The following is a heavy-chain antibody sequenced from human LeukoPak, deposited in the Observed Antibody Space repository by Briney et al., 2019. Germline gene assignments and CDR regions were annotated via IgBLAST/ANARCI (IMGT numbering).Heavy chain of an antibody. CDR2: IYYSGIT. CDR1: GGSIGSYY. CDR3: ARVLLSSGYST. V-gene: IGHV4-59*01. Sequence: SETLSLTCTVSGGSIGSYYYNWIRQPPGKGLEWIGYIYYSGITNYNPSLKSRVTMSVDTSKNQFSLKLTSVTAADTAVYYCARVLLSSGYSTWGQGTLVTVSS. J-gene: IGHJ5*02. D-gene: IGHD3-22*01.